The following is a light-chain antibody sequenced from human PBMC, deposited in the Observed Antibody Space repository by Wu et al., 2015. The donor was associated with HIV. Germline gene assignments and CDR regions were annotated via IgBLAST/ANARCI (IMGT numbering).Light chain of an antibody. Sequence: DIQMTQSPSSLSASVGDRVTITCRASQSISNYLNWYQEKPGRAPKLLLYAASSLQSGVPSRFSGSGSGTDFTLTIGSLQPEDFATYYCQQSYNTPLTFGPRDQTWISN. J-gene: IGKJ3*01. CDR1: QSISNY. V-gene: IGKV1-39*01. CDR3: QQSYNTPLT. CDR2: AAS.